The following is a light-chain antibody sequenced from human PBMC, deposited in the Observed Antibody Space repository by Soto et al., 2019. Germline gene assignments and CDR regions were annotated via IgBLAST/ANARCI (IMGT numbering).Light chain of an antibody. J-gene: IGKJ2*01. Sequence: DIQMTQSPSSLSASVGDRVTITCRASQRITYWLSWYQQKPWRAPKLLIYDVFNLQSVVPSRFSGSGSGTDFTLTISSLQTDDSATDDCQHYHSYSFTFGQGTTLDIK. CDR1: QRITYW. V-gene: IGKV1-5*01. CDR2: DVF. CDR3: QHYHSYSFT.